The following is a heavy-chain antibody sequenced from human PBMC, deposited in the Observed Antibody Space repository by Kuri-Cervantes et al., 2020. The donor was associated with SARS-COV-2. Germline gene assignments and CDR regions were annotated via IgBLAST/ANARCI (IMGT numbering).Heavy chain of an antibody. J-gene: IGHJ4*02. CDR1: GFTFSSYA. CDR2: ISGSGGST. D-gene: IGHD1-26*01. V-gene: IGHV3-23*01. Sequence: GGSLRLSCAASGFTFSSYAMSWVRQAPGKGLEWVSAISGSGGSTYYADSVKGRFTISRDNSKNTLYLQMNSLRAEDTAVHYCTTDEWELLGIAYWGQGTLVTVSS. CDR3: TTDEWELLGIAY.